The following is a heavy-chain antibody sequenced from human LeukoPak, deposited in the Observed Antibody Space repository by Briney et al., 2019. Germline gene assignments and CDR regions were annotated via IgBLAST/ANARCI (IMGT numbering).Heavy chain of an antibody. D-gene: IGHD2-2*01. CDR2: ISAYNGNT. CDR1: GYTFTSYG. CDR3: ARVSCSSTSCYSAFDY. Sequence: ASVKFSCKASGYTFTSYGISWVRQAPGQGLEWMGWISAYNGNTNYAQKLQGRVTMTTDTSTSTAYMELRSLRSDDTAVYYCARVSCSSTSCYSAFDYWGQGTLVTVSS. V-gene: IGHV1-18*01. J-gene: IGHJ4*02.